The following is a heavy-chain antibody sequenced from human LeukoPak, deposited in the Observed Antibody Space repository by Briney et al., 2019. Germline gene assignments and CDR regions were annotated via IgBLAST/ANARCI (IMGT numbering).Heavy chain of an antibody. CDR1: GGTFSSYA. J-gene: IGHJ3*02. V-gene: IGHV1-69*13. Sequence: ASVKVSRKASGGTFSSYAISWVRQAPGQGLEWMGGIIPIFGTANYAQKFQGRVTITADESTSTAYMELSSLRSEDTAVYYCARSIEVDAFDIWGQGTMVTVSS. D-gene: IGHD6-19*01. CDR3: ARSIEVDAFDI. CDR2: IIPIFGTA.